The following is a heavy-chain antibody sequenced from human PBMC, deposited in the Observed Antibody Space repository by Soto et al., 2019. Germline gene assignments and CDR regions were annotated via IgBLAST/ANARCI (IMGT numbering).Heavy chain of an antibody. Sequence: PGGSLRLSCAASRFTFSSHAMHWVRQAPGKGLEWVAVISYDGSNKYYADSVKGRLTISRDNSKNTLYLQMNILRAEDTAVYYCAKDAGSGSEPDSWGQGTLVTVSS. D-gene: IGHD3-22*01. CDR2: ISYDGSNK. V-gene: IGHV3-30*18. CDR1: RFTFSSHA. CDR3: AKDAGSGSEPDS. J-gene: IGHJ4*02.